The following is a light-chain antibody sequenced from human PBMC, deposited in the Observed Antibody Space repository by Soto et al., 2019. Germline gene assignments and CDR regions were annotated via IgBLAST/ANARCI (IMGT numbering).Light chain of an antibody. CDR2: SNS. CDR3: ASWDDSLSAPV. J-gene: IGLJ2*01. Sequence: QSVLTQPPSASGTPGQRVTISCSGSSSNIGSYGVNWYQQVPGTAPKLLIYSNSQRPSGVPDRFSGSQTGTSASLAIHGLQSEDESDYYCASWDDSLSAPVFGGGTKVNVL. V-gene: IGLV1-44*01. CDR1: SSNIGSYG.